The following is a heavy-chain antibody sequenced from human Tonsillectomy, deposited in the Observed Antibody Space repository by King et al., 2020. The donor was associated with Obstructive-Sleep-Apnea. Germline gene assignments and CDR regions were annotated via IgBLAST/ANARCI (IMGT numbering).Heavy chain of an antibody. CDR3: ARDPSYCSSTSCYDSFDY. J-gene: IGHJ4*02. D-gene: IGHD2-2*01. V-gene: IGHV4-38-2*02. Sequence: QLQESGPGLVKPSETLSLTCTVSGYSISSGYYWGWIRQPPGKGLEWIGGIYHSGSTYCNPSLKSRVTLSVDTSKNQFSLKLSSVTAADTAVYYCARDPSYCSSTSCYDSFDYWGQGTLVTVSS. CDR1: GYSISSGYY. CDR2: IYHSGST.